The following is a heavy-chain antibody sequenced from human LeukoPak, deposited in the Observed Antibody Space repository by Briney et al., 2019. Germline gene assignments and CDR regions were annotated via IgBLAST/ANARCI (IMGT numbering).Heavy chain of an antibody. J-gene: IGHJ3*02. Sequence: GGSLRLSCAASGFTFSNYVMSWVRQAPGKGLEWVSGISDSGGSTYYADSVKGRFTISRDNSKNTLYAQMNSLRAEDTAIYYCAKDWAVGATADAFDMWGQGTMVTVSS. V-gene: IGHV3-23*01. D-gene: IGHD1-26*01. CDR1: GFTFSNYV. CDR3: AKDWAVGATADAFDM. CDR2: ISDSGGST.